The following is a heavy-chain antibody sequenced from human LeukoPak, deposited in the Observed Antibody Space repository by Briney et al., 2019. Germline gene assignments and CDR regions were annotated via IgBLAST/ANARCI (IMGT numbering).Heavy chain of an antibody. CDR1: GYTFTSHG. D-gene: IGHD2-21*02. CDR3: ARGNCGGDCYSFDY. Sequence: ASVKVSCKASGYTFTSHGIIWVRQAPGQGLEWMAWIIAYNGNTNYAQKLQGRVTVTTETSTSTAYMELRSLRSDDTAVYYCARGNCGGDCYSFDYWGQGTLVTVSS. V-gene: IGHV1-18*01. CDR2: IIAYNGNT. J-gene: IGHJ4*02.